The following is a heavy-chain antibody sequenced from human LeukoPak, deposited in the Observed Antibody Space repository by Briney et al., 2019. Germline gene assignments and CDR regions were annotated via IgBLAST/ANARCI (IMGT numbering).Heavy chain of an antibody. CDR1: GFTVSTNY. CDR3: AELGITMIGGV. V-gene: IGHV3-48*03. CDR2: ISSSGSTI. Sequence: GGSLRLSCATSGFTVSTNYMNWVRQAPGKGLEWVSYISSSGSTIYYADSVKGRFTISRDNAKNSLYLQMNSLRAEDTAVYYCAELGITMIGGVWGKGTTVTISS. D-gene: IGHD3-10*02. J-gene: IGHJ6*04.